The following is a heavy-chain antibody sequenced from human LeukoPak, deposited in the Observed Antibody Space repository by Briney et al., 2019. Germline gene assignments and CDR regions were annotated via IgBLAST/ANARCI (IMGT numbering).Heavy chain of an antibody. CDR2: INHSGST. CDR3: ARVYEEDWFDP. Sequence: PSETLSLTCAVYGGSFSGYYWSWIRQPPGKGLEWIGEINHSGSTNYNPSLKSRVTISVDTSKNQFSLKLSSVTAADTAVYYCARVYEEDWFDPWGQGTLVTVSS. D-gene: IGHD3-3*01. V-gene: IGHV4-34*01. J-gene: IGHJ5*02. CDR1: GGSFSGYY.